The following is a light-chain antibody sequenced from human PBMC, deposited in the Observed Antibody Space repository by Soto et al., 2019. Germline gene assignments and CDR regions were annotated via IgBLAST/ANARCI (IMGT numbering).Light chain of an antibody. CDR2: AAS. Sequence: DIQMTQSPSSLSASVGDRVTIPCRASQSISSTLNWYQQKPGKAPKLLIYAASSLQSGVPSRFSGSGSGTDFTLTISSLQPEDFATYYCQQSYSSPRTFGQGTKVEIK. J-gene: IGKJ1*01. CDR1: QSISST. CDR3: QQSYSSPRT. V-gene: IGKV1-39*01.